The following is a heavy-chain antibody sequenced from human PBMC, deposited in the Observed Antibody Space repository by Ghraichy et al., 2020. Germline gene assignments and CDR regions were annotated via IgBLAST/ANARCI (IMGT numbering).Heavy chain of an antibody. J-gene: IGHJ4*02. D-gene: IGHD7-27*01. CDR2: IYSAGNT. CDR3: AKGGANWGAPDH. V-gene: IGHV3-53*01. Sequence: GESLNISCEASGFTFSSNYMNWFRQAPGKGLEWVSVIYSAGNTYYADSVKGRFTISRDNSKNTLYLQMNSLRAEDTAVYYCAKGGANWGAPDHWGQGTLVTVSS. CDR1: GFTFSSNY.